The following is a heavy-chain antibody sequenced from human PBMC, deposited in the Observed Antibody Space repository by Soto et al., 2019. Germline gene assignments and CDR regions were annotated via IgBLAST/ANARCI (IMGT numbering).Heavy chain of an antibody. CDR3: AREQRWLYYFDY. D-gene: IGHD4-17*01. J-gene: IGHJ4*02. CDR1: GFTFSSYA. CDR2: ISYDGSNK. V-gene: IGHV3-30-3*01. Sequence: GGSLRLSCAASGFTFSSYAMHWVRQAPGKGLEWVAVISYDGSNKYYADSVKGRFTISRDTSKNTLYLQMNSLRAEDTAVYYCAREQRWLYYFDYWGQGTLVTVS.